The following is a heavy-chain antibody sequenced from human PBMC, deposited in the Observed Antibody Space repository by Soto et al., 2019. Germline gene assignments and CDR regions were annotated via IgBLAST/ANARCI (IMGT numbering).Heavy chain of an antibody. J-gene: IGHJ5*02. CDR1: GFTFSDYT. D-gene: IGHD5-18*01. CDR3: ARDVETSMDGLNYFDP. Sequence: PGGSLRLSCTASGFTFSDYTMNWVRQAPGKGLQWVSSISSSSSYINYADSVKGRFTVSRHNAKNSLYLQMNSLRPEDTAFYYCARDVETSMDGLNYFDPWGQGTLVTVSS. V-gene: IGHV3-21*01. CDR2: ISSSSSYI.